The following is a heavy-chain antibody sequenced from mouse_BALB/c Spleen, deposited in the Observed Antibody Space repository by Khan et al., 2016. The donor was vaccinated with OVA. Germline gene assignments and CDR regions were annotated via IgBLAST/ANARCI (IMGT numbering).Heavy chain of an antibody. CDR2: INPSSGYT. D-gene: IGHD2-14*01. V-gene: IGHV1-4*01. CDR3: AREGAYYRSDGWFAY. J-gene: IGHJ3*01. Sequence: QVQLKQSGAELARPGASVKMSCKASGNTFTSYTMHWVKQRPGQGLEWIGYINPSSGYTNYNQKFKDKATLTADKSSSTAYMQLSSLTSEDSAVYYCAREGAYYRSDGWFAYWGQGTLVTVSA. CDR1: GNTFTSYT.